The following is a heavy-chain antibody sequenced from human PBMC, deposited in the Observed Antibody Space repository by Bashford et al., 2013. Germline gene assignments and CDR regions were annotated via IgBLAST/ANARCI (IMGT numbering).Heavy chain of an antibody. D-gene: IGHD2-15*01. CDR3: ARFRGYCSGGSCYGLGSYYYGMDV. J-gene: IGHJ6*02. CDR2: IIPIFGTA. CDR1: GGTFSSYA. V-gene: IGHV1-69*13. Sequence: GPSVKVSCKASGGTFSSYAISWVRQAPGQGLEWMGGIIPIFGTANYAQKFQGRVTITADESTSTAYMELSSLRSEDTAVYYCARFRGYCSGGSCYGLGSYYYGMDVWGQGTTVTVSS.